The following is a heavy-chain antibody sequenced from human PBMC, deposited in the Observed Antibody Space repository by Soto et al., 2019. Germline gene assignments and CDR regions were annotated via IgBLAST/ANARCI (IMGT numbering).Heavy chain of an antibody. J-gene: IGHJ4*02. D-gene: IGHD3-22*01. CDR3: AKGGDFDHYDSSGAHYFDS. CDR2: ISGSGTNT. V-gene: IGHV3-23*01. CDR1: GITFSNFV. Sequence: EAVLQESGGTLIRPGGSRRLSCVASGITFSNFVMSCVRQAPGKGPEGVSSISGSGTNTYYSDSVKGRFTISRDNYKDTLYLHISNLRAEDTALYYCAKGGDFDHYDSSGAHYFDSWGQGTLVTVSS.